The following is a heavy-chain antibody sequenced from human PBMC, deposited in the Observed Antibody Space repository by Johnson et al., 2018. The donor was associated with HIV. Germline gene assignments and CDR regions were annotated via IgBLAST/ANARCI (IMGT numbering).Heavy chain of an antibody. CDR1: GFTVSSNY. CDR3: AKGSTPTMIIVVISAFDI. D-gene: IGHD3-22*01. V-gene: IGHV3-66*03. J-gene: IGHJ3*02. CDR2: IYSGGST. Sequence: EVQLVESGGGLIQPGGSLRLSCAASGFTVSSNYMSWVRQAPGKGLEWVSVIYSGGSTYYADSVKGRFTISRDNSKNTLYLEANSLGPEDTATYYCAKGSTPTMIIVVISAFDIWGQGTVVAVSS.